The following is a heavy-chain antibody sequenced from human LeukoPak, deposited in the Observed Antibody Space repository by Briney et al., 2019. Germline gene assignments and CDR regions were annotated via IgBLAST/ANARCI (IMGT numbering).Heavy chain of an antibody. D-gene: IGHD1-7*01. CDR2: ISDSGGST. CDR3: AKDFGTWYFQH. V-gene: IGHV3-23*01. Sequence: GGSLRLSCAASGFTFSSYGMSWVRQAPGKGLDWVSGISDSGGSTYYADSVKGRFTTSRDNSKNTLYLQLNSLRAEDTAVYYCAKDFGTWYFQHWGQGTLVTVSS. J-gene: IGHJ1*01. CDR1: GFTFSSYG.